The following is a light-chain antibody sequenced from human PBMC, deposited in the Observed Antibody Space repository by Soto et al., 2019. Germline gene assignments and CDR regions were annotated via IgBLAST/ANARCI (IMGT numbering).Light chain of an antibody. J-gene: IGKJ1*01. Sequence: EFVLTQSPGTLSLSPGERATLSCRASQSVSSNLAWYQQKPGQAPRLLIYGASTRATGIPARFSGSGSGTDFTLTISSLQPEDFATYYCQQSYSTPSWTFGQGTKVDIK. V-gene: IGKV3-15*01. CDR3: QQSYSTPSWT. CDR2: GAS. CDR1: QSVSSN.